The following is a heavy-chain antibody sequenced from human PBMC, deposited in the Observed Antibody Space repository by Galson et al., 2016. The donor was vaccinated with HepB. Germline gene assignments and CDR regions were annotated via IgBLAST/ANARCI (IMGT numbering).Heavy chain of an antibody. Sequence: SLRLSCAASGFPFSIFAMHWVRQSPGKGLEWVAVMSFDEMNKYYADSVKGRFTISRDTSKNTLYLQMNSLRHEDTAIYYCARDLYWGYGDSAPYYIDSWGQGTLVTVSS. CDR3: ARDLYWGYGDSAPYYIDS. J-gene: IGHJ4*02. CDR2: MSFDEMNK. CDR1: GFPFSIFA. D-gene: IGHD4-17*01. V-gene: IGHV3-30*04.